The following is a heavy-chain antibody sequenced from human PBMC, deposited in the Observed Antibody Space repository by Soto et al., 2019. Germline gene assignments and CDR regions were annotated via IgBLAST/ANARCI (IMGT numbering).Heavy chain of an antibody. V-gene: IGHV4-34*01. CDR2: INHSGST. Sequence: PSETLSLTCAVYGGSFSGYYWSWIRQPPGKGLEWIGEINHSGSTNYNPSLKSRVTISVDTSKNQFSLKLSSVTAADTAVYYCARDKREYSGQDGYYYYYYMDVWGKGTTVTVSS. CDR1: GGSFSGYY. CDR3: ARDKREYSGQDGYYYYYYMDV. J-gene: IGHJ6*03. D-gene: IGHD1-26*01.